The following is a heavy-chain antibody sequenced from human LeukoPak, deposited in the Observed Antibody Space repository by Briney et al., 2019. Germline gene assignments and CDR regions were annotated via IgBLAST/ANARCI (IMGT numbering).Heavy chain of an antibody. Sequence: ASVKVSCKASGYTFTSYGISWVRQAPGQGLEWMGWISAYNGNTNYAQKLQGRVTMTTDTSTNTAYMELRSLRSDDTAVYYCARDYWGIAVAGPLEPFDYWGQGTLVTVSS. CDR3: ARDYWGIAVAGPLEPFDY. D-gene: IGHD6-19*01. J-gene: IGHJ4*02. CDR1: GYTFTSYG. V-gene: IGHV1-18*01. CDR2: ISAYNGNT.